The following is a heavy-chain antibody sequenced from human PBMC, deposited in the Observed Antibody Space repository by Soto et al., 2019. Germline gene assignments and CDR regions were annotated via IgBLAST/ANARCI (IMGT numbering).Heavy chain of an antibody. D-gene: IGHD2-15*01. CDR3: ARAAVAFDDFEL. V-gene: IGHV6-1*01. CDR2: TYLRSKWYN. Sequence: QIQLQQSGPGLVKRSQTLSLTCVISGDSVSTNSATWNWIRQSPSRDLEWLGRTYLRSKWYNEYAVSVKSRIAIRPDASKNLFSLQLSSVTPADTAVYFCARAAVAFDDFELWGLGTVVTVSS. J-gene: IGHJ3*01. CDR1: GDSVSTNSAT.